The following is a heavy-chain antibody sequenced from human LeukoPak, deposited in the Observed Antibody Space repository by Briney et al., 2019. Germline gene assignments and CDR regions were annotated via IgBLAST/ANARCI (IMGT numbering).Heavy chain of an antibody. D-gene: IGHD6-13*01. CDR3: ARVGSSSWETPPKSYFDY. V-gene: IGHV4-31*03. Sequence: PSETLSLTCTVSGGSISSGGYYWSWIRQHPGKGLKWIGYIYYSGSTYYNPSLKGRVTVSVYTSKNQFSLKLSSVTAADTAVYYCARVGSSSWETPPKSYFDYWGQGTLVTVSS. CDR1: GGSISSGGYY. CDR2: IYYSGST. J-gene: IGHJ4*02.